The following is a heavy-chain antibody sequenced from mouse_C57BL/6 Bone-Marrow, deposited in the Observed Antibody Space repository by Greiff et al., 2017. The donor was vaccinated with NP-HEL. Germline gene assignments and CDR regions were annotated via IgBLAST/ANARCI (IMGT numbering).Heavy chain of an antibody. D-gene: IGHD1-1*01. J-gene: IGHJ1*03. CDR2: IDPENGDT. V-gene: IGHV14-4*01. CDR1: GFNIKADY. CDR3: TTLFGYFDV. Sequence: VQLQQSGAELVRPGASVKLSCTASGFNIKADYMHWVKQRPEQGLEWIGWIDPENGDTEYASKFQGKATITADTSSNTAYLQLSSQTSEDNAVEYWTTLFGYFDVWGRGTTGT.